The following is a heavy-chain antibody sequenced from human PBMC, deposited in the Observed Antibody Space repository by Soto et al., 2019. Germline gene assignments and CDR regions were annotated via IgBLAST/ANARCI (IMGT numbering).Heavy chain of an antibody. Sequence: GGSLRLSCAASGFTFSSYAMSWVRQAPGKGLEWVSAISGSGGSTYYADSVKGRFTISRDNSKNTLYLQMNSLRAEDTAVYYCAKVWQPQQTSYYYYYGMDVWGQGTTVTVSS. CDR1: GFTFSSYA. J-gene: IGHJ6*02. D-gene: IGHD3-16*01. CDR2: ISGSGGST. CDR3: AKVWQPQQTSYYYYYGMDV. V-gene: IGHV3-23*01.